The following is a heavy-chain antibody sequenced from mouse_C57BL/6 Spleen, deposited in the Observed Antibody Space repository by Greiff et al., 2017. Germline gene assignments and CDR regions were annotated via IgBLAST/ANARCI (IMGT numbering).Heavy chain of an antibody. D-gene: IGHD1-1*01. Sequence: VQLQQSGPELVKPGASVKISCKASGYAFSSSWMNWVKQRPGKGLEWIGRIYPGDGDTNYNGKFKGKATLTADKSSSTAYMQLRSLTSEDSAVYFCARSTTVVASDYWGQGTTLTVSS. CDR2: IYPGDGDT. CDR1: GYAFSSSW. V-gene: IGHV1-82*01. CDR3: ARSTTVVASDY. J-gene: IGHJ2*01.